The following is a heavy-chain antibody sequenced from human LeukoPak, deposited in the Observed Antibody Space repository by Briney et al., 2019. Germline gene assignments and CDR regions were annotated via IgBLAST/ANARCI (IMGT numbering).Heavy chain of an antibody. CDR3: AREGDSESPSWYFDL. CDR1: GGSISSYY. V-gene: IGHV4-59*01. D-gene: IGHD1-26*01. Sequence: SETLSLTCTVSGGSISSYYWSWIRQPPGKGLEWIGYIYYSGSTNYNPSLKSRVTISVDTSKNQFSLKLSSVTAADTAVYYCAREGDSESPSWYFDLWGRGTLATVSS. J-gene: IGHJ2*01. CDR2: IYYSGST.